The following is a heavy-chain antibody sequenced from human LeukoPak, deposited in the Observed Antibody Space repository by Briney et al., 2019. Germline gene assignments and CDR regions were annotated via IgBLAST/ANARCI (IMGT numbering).Heavy chain of an antibody. CDR2: TYYRSKWYN. CDR1: GDSVSSNSAA. V-gene: IGHV6-1*01. J-gene: IGHJ6*03. Sequence: SQTLSLTCAISGDSVSSNSAAWNWIRRSPSRGLEWLGRTYYRSKWYNDYAVSVKNRITINPDTSKNQFSLQLNSVTPEDTAVYYCAREWFYYDSSGYYAYYYYYMDVWGKGTTVTVSS. D-gene: IGHD3-22*01. CDR3: AREWFYYDSSGYYAYYYYYMDV.